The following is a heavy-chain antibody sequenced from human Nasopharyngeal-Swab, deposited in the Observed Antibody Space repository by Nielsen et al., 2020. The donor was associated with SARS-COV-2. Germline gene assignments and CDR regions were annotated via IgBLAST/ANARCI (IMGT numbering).Heavy chain of an antibody. J-gene: IGHJ4*02. V-gene: IGHV3-15*01. CDR3: TTGGRWELRPIDY. D-gene: IGHD1-26*01. CDR2: IKSNTGGGTT. CDR1: GFTFSNAW. Sequence: GGSLRLSCAASGFTFSNAWMSWVRQAPGKGLEWVGRIKSNTGGGTTDYAAPVKGRFTISRDDSKNTLYLQMNSLKTEDTAVYYCTTGGRWELRPIDYWGQGTLVTVSS.